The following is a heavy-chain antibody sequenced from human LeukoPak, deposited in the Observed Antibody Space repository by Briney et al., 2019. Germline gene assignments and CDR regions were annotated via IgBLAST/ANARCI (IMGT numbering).Heavy chain of an antibody. CDR1: GGSISSSSYY. CDR3: ARRRFATRSVRTPFDY. D-gene: IGHD2-15*01. Sequence: PSETLSLTCTVSGGSISSSSYYWGWIRQPPGKGLEWIGSIYYSGSTNYNPSLKSRVTISVDTSKNQFSLKLSSVTAADTAVYYCARRRFATRSVRTPFDYWGQGTLVTVSS. V-gene: IGHV4-39*07. J-gene: IGHJ4*02. CDR2: IYYSGST.